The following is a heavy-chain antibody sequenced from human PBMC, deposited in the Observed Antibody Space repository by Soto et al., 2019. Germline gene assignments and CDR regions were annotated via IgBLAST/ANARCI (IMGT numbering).Heavy chain of an antibody. CDR1: GFTFSNAW. CDR2: IKSKTDGGTT. D-gene: IGHD3-3*01. CDR3: TTDSVMRPNFWSGYPIPLYYYYGMDV. V-gene: IGHV3-15*01. Sequence: VGSLRLSCAASGFTFSNAWMSWVRQAPGKGLEWVGRIKSKTDGGTTDYATPVKGRFTISRDDSKNTLYLQMNSLKTEDTAVYYCTTDSVMRPNFWSGYPIPLYYYYGMDVWGQGTTVTVSS. J-gene: IGHJ6*02.